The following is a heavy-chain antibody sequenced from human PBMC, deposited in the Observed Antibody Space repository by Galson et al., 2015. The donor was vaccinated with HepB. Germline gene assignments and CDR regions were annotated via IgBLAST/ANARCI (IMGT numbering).Heavy chain of an antibody. J-gene: IGHJ6*02. D-gene: IGHD2-2*02. CDR3: ARDGYCSSTSCYIGGGWGSYYGMDV. V-gene: IGHV1-46*01. CDR1: GYTFTSYY. CDR2: INPSGGST. Sequence: SVKVSCKASGYTFTSYYMHWVRQAPGQGLEWMGMINPSGGSTSYPQKFQGRVTMTRDTSTSTVYMELSSLRSEDTAVYYCARDGYCSSTSCYIGGGWGSYYGMDVWGQGTTVTVSS.